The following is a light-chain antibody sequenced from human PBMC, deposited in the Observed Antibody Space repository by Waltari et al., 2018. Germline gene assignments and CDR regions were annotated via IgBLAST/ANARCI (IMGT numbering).Light chain of an antibody. Sequence: EIVLTQSPGTASLSPGERVTLSCRASQSVGSSSLAWYQQKPGQAPRLVIYRASRRATGIPDRFSGSGSGTDCGLTISRLEPEDFAVYYCQQHGTLPATFGQGTKVEIK. CDR3: QQHGTLPAT. CDR2: RAS. V-gene: IGKV3-20*01. J-gene: IGKJ1*01. CDR1: QSVGSSS.